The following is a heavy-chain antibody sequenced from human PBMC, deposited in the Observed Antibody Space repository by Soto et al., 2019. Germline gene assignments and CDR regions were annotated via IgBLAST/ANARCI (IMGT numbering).Heavy chain of an antibody. V-gene: IGHV1-3*01. CDR2: INAGTGNT. CDR3: ARDIKEYSSSHPHYYGMDV. CDR1: GYTFTSHA. Sequence: ASVKVSCKASGYTFTSHAMHWVRQAPGQRPEWLGWINAGTGNTRYSQKFEVRVTISMDTSANTSYMEMNSLTSEDTAVYYCARDIKEYSSSHPHYYGMDVWGQGTTVTVSS. D-gene: IGHD6-6*01. J-gene: IGHJ6*02.